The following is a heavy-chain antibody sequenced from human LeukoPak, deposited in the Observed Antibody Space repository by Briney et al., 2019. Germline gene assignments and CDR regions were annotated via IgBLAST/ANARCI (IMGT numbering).Heavy chain of an antibody. J-gene: IGHJ4*02. V-gene: IGHV4-4*07. CDR3: ARHRSGWLQSSFDY. Sequence: SETLSLTCTVSGGSISSDYWSWIRQPAGKGLEWIGRIYTTGSTNYSPSLKSRVTMSVDTSKNQFSLKLSSVTAADTAVYYCARHRSGWLQSSFDYWGQGTLDTVSS. D-gene: IGHD5-24*01. CDR1: GGSISSDY. CDR2: IYTTGST.